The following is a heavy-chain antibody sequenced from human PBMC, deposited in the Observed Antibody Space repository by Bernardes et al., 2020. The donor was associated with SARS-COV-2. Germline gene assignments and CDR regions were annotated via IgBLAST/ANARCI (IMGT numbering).Heavy chain of an antibody. CDR2: IYYSGST. Sequence: LSLTCTVSGGSISSYYWSWIRQPPGKGLEWIGYIYYSGSTNYNPSLKSRVTISVDTSKNQFSLKLSSVTAADTAVYYCARVKRPYYYGSGSYLAWFDPWGQGTLVTVSS. CDR1: GGSISSYY. J-gene: IGHJ5*02. CDR3: ARVKRPYYYGSGSYLAWFDP. D-gene: IGHD3-10*01. V-gene: IGHV4-59*01.